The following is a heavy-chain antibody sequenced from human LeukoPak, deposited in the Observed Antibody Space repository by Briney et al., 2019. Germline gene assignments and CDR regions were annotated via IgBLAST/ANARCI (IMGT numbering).Heavy chain of an antibody. CDR2: MNPNSGNT. V-gene: IGHV1-8*01. Sequence: ASVKVSCKASGYTFTSYDINWVRQATGQGLEWMGWMNPNSGNTGYAQKFQGRVTMTRNTSISTAYMELSSLRSEDTAVYYCASGLAVAGTESAFDIWGQGTMVIVSS. J-gene: IGHJ3*02. CDR3: ASGLAVAGTESAFDI. CDR1: GYTFTSYD. D-gene: IGHD6-19*01.